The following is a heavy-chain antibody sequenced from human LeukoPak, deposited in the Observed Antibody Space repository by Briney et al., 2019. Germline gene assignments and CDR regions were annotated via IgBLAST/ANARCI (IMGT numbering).Heavy chain of an antibody. CDR2: IIPILGIA. V-gene: IGHV1-69*04. CDR1: GGTFSSYA. CDR3: AREYLPPDYYDSSGYRDIVYYYYYGMDV. Sequence: GASVKVSCKASGGTFSSYAISWVRQAPGQGLEWMGRIIPILGIANYAQKFQGRVTITADKSTSTAYIELSSLRSEDTAVYYCAREYLPPDYYDSSGYRDIVYYYYYGMDVWGQGTTVTVSS. J-gene: IGHJ6*02. D-gene: IGHD3-22*01.